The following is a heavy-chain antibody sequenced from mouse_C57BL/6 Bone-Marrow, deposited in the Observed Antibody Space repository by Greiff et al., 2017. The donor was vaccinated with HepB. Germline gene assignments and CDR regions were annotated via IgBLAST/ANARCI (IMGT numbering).Heavy chain of an antibody. CDR1: GFTFSSFG. Sequence: EVKLVESGGGLVQPGGSRKLSCAASGFTFSSFGLHWVRQAPDKGLEWVAYISSASSSIYYADTVKGRFTISRDNPKNTLFLQMTSLRSEDTAMYYCASSYFGSSQSFDYWGQGTTLTVSS. CDR3: ASSYFGSSQSFDY. J-gene: IGHJ2*01. V-gene: IGHV5-17*02. CDR2: ISSASSSI. D-gene: IGHD1-1*01.